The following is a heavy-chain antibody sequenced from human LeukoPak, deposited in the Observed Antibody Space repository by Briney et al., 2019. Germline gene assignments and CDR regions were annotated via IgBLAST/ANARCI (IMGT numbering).Heavy chain of an antibody. Sequence: SETLSLTCTVPGVSINSYYWSWIRQPAGKGLEWIGRISTSGSTNYNPSVNRRVTMSVDTSKNQFSLKLKSVTAADTAVYYCARFAYRESYWFDPWGQGTLVTVSS. J-gene: IGHJ5*02. CDR3: ARFAYRESYWFDP. D-gene: IGHD4-11*01. CDR1: GVSINSYY. V-gene: IGHV4-4*07. CDR2: ISTSGST.